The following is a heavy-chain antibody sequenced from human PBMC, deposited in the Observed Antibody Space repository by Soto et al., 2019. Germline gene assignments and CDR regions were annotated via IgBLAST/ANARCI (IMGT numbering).Heavy chain of an antibody. CDR2: ISTSGSTV. J-gene: IGHJ4*02. V-gene: IGHV3-48*03. CDR3: VRYCSTTLCNGVATRTFDY. CDR1: RFTFSTYE. D-gene: IGHD2-2*01. Sequence: GGSLRLSCAASRFTFSTYEMTWVGQAPGKGLEWVSYISTSGSTVYYADSVKGRFTISRDNTRNSLYLQMNSLRDEDTALYYCVRYCSTTLCNGVATRTFDYWGQGTLVTVSS.